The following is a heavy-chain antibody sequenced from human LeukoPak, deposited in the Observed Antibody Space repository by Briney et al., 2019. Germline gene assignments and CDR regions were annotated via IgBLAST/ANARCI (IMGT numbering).Heavy chain of an antibody. CDR1: GFTFSSYA. Sequence: GGSLRLSCAASGFTFSSYAMSWVRQAPGKGLEWVSAMSGSGRSTYYAGSVKGRFTISRDNSKNTVYLQMNSLRAEDTTEYYCAIDMVEDGSYFLDHWGQGTLVTVSS. D-gene: IGHD1-26*01. CDR3: AIDMVEDGSYFLDH. CDR2: MSGSGRST. J-gene: IGHJ5*02. V-gene: IGHV3-23*01.